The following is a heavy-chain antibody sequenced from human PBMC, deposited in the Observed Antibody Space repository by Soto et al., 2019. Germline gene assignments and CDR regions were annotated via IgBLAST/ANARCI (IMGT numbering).Heavy chain of an antibody. D-gene: IGHD3-3*01. CDR1: GFTFSSYS. Sequence: PGGSLRLSCAASGFTFSSYSMNWVRQAPGKGLEWVSSISSSSSYIYYADSVKGRFTISRDNAKNSLYLQMNSLRAEDTAGYYCAREGTYYDFWSGYYPYYYYYGMDVWGQGTTFTVSS. J-gene: IGHJ6*02. V-gene: IGHV3-21*01. CDR3: AREGTYYDFWSGYYPYYYYYGMDV. CDR2: ISSSSSYI.